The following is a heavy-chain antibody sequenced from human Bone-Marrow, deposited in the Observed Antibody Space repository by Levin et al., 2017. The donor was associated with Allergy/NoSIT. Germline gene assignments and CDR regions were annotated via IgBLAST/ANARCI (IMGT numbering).Heavy chain of an antibody. CDR3: ARGPMYNHASRGYSFNWYFDL. J-gene: IGHJ2*01. CDR1: GFTFIKSA. V-gene: IGHV3-23*01. Sequence: GGSLRLSCRTSGFTFIKSAMTWVRQAPGKGLDWVSSLSSSSAKTFYADSVKGRFTISRDNSKSTLYLQMNSLRAEDTGVYYCARGPMYNHASRGYSFNWYFDLWGRGTLVTVSS. D-gene: IGHD3-22*01. CDR2: LSSSSAKT.